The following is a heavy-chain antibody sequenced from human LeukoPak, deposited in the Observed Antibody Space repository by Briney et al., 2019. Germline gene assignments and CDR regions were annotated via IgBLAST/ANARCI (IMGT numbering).Heavy chain of an antibody. J-gene: IGHJ6*03. V-gene: IGHV1-69*05. CDR2: VIPLFNTP. CDR3: ARVDRNHFYIDV. CDR1: GDISNNYV. Sequence: SVKVSCKASGDISNNYVITWVRQAPGQGLEWMGGVIPLFNTPNYAQRFQGRVTITTDQSTHTSYMELRSLRSEDTAVYYCARVDRNHFYIDVWGRGTTVTVSS. D-gene: IGHD3-10*01.